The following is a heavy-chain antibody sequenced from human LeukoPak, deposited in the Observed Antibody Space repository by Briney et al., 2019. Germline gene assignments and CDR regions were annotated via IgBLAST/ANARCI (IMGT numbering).Heavy chain of an antibody. CDR2: ISTDSSNK. CDR1: GFTFSNYY. J-gene: IGHJ4*02. Sequence: PGGTLRLSCAASGFTFSNYYMSWIRQAPGKGLEWVSYISTDSSNKNFADSVKGRFTISRDNAKNSLNLQMNNLRAEDTAVYYCARSGNYFDYWGQGTLVTVSS. CDR3: ARSGNYFDY. V-gene: IGHV3-11*06.